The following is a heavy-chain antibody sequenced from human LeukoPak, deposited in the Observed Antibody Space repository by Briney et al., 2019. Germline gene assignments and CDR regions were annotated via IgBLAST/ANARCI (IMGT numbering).Heavy chain of an antibody. D-gene: IGHD6-19*01. V-gene: IGHV1-2*02. J-gene: IGHJ4*02. CDR3: AREDSGWYVDY. CDR2: INPNSGGT. Sequence: VASVKVSCKASGYTLTNYNITWVRQAPGQGLEWMGWINPNSGGTNYAQKFEGRVTMTRDTSISTAYMELSRLRSDDTAVYYCAREDSGWYVDYWGQGTLVTVSS. CDR1: GYTLTNYN.